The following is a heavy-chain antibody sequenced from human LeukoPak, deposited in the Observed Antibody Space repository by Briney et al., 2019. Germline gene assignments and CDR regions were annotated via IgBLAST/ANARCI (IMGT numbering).Heavy chain of an antibody. CDR3: ARRPFGVGWFDP. CDR1: GGFISSGNYY. V-gene: IGHV4-39*01. D-gene: IGHD3-3*01. Sequence: TPSETLSLTCTVSGGFISSGNYYWGWIRQPPGKGLELIGSINYSGSTYYNPSLRSRVTIFVDTSKIQFSLRLNSVTAADTAVYYCARRPFGVGWFDPWGQGTLVTVSS. CDR2: INYSGST. J-gene: IGHJ5*02.